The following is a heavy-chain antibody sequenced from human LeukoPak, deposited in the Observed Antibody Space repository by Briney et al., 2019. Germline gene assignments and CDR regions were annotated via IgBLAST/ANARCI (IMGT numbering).Heavy chain of an antibody. CDR2: IYYSGST. CDR3: ARSHSVWTSFDY. D-gene: IGHD3/OR15-3a*01. Sequence: KTSETLSLTCTVSGGSISSYYWSWIRQPPGKGLEWIGYIYYSGSTNYNPSLKSRVTISVDTSKNQFSLKLSSATAADTAVYYCARSHSVWTSFDYWGQGTLVTVSS. CDR1: GGSISSYY. J-gene: IGHJ4*02. V-gene: IGHV4-59*01.